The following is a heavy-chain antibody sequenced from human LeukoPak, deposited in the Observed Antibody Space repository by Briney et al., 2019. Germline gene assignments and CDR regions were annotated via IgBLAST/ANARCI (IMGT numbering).Heavy chain of an antibody. CDR2: IKHSGST. Sequence: PSETLSLTGAVYGGSFSGYYWSWMRQPPGKGRVWIGEIKHSGSTNYNPSIKSRVTISVDTSKNQFSMKLSSVTAADTAVYYCARHGAYYDSFLFYYWGQGTLVTVSS. D-gene: IGHD3-22*01. CDR1: GGSFSGYY. CDR3: ARHGAYYDSFLFYY. J-gene: IGHJ4*02. V-gene: IGHV4-34*01.